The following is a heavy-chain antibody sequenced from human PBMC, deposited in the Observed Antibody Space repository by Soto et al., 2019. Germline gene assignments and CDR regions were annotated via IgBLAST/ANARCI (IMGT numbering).Heavy chain of an antibody. V-gene: IGHV1-69*02. CDR2: IIPILGIA. J-gene: IGHJ4*02. CDR1: GGTFSSYT. Sequence: QVQLVQSGAEVKKPGSSVKVSCKASGGTFSSYTISWVRQAPGQGLEWMGRIIPILGIANYAQKFQGRVTITADKSPSTVYMELSSLRSEDTAVYYCARGQGRYYDSSGQPDYWGQGTLVTVSS. CDR3: ARGQGRYYDSSGQPDY. D-gene: IGHD3-22*01.